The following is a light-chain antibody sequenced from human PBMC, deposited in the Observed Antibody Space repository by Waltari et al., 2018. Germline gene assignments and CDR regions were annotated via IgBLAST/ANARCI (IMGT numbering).Light chain of an antibody. Sequence: DIVMTQSPLSLPVTPGEPASISCRSSQSLLHSNGYNSLDWYLQKPGQSPQLLIYLGSNRASGVPDRFSGSGSGTDFTLKISRVEAEDVGVYYCMQALQTPRTFGGGTKVEIK. CDR2: LGS. V-gene: IGKV2-28*01. J-gene: IGKJ4*01. CDR1: QSLLHSNGYNS. CDR3: MQALQTPRT.